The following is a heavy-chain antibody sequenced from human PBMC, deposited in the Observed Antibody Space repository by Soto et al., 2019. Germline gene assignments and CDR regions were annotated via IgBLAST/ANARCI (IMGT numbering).Heavy chain of an antibody. CDR2: ISYDGSNK. V-gene: IGHV3-30*18. D-gene: IGHD6-19*01. CDR3: ANGYSSGRGNYYYYYGMDV. CDR1: GFTFSSYG. Sequence: QVQLVESGGGVVQPGRSLRLSCAASGFTFSSYGMHWVRQAPGKGLEWVAVISYDGSNKYYADSVKGRFTISRDNSNNTLYLQMNSLRAEDTAVYYCANGYSSGRGNYYYYYGMDVWGQGTTVTVSS. J-gene: IGHJ6*02.